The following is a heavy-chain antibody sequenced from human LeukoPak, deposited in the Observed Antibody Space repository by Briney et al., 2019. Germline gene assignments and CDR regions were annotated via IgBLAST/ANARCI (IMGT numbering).Heavy chain of an antibody. CDR3: AALIVGATSFDY. J-gene: IGHJ4*02. V-gene: IGHV1-8*01. D-gene: IGHD1-26*01. CDR1: GYTFTSYD. CDR2: MNPNSGNT. Sequence: ASVKVSCKASGYTFTSYDINWVRQATRQGLEWMGWMNPNSGNTGYAQKFQGRVTMTRNTSISTAYMELSSLRSEDTAVYYCAALIVGATSFDYWGQGTLVTVSS.